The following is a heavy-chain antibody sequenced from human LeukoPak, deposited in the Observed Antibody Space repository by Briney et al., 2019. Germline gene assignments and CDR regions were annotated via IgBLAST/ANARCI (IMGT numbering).Heavy chain of an antibody. J-gene: IGHJ6*02. CDR1: GDSFINYG. D-gene: IGHD3-16*01. CDR2: IIPMFGAP. CDR3: ARDAWGTYRSYYALHV. V-gene: IGHV1-69*01. Sequence: SVKVSCKASGDSFINYGFSWVRQAPGQGLEWMGGIIPMFGAPNYAQRFKGRVTITAGAFTSTVYMELSSLTSDDTAVYYCARDAWGTYRSYYALHVWGQGTTVTVS.